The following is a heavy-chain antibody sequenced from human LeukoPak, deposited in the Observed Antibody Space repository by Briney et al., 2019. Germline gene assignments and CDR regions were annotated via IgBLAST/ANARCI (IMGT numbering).Heavy chain of an antibody. J-gene: IGHJ4*02. CDR2: ISSSGGNT. CDR1: GFAFSSYA. CDR3: AKGYCSSTSCYAAYFDY. Sequence: EESLRLSCAASGFAFSSYAMSWVRQAPGKGLEWVSGISSSGGNTYYADSVKGRFTISRDNSKNTLYQQMNSLRAEDTAVYYCAKGYCSSTSCYAAYFDYWGQGSLVTVSS. D-gene: IGHD2-2*01. V-gene: IGHV3-23*01.